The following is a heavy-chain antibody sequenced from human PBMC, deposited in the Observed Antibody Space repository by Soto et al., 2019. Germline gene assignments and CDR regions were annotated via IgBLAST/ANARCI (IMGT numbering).Heavy chain of an antibody. J-gene: IGHJ6*02. V-gene: IGHV3-23*01. CDR2: ISGSGDRT. D-gene: IGHD2-21*02. Sequence: GGSLRRSYAASGFTLSSYALSWVRQAPGKVLHWVSAISGSGDRTYYVDSVKGQFTISRDNAKNSLYLQMNSLRAEDTAVYYCARTTRECGGDCYHDQYYYYGMDVWGQGTTVTVS. CDR3: ARTTRECGGDCYHDQYYYYGMDV. CDR1: GFTLSSYA.